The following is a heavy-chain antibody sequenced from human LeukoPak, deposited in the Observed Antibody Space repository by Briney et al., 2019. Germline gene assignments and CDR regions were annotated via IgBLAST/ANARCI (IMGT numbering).Heavy chain of an antibody. D-gene: IGHD1-7*01. J-gene: IGHJ3*02. CDR3: ASNWNYDAFDI. CDR1: GGSISSGIYY. V-gene: IGHV4-30-2*01. CDR2: IYHSGST. Sequence: PSQTLSLTCTVSGGSISSGIYYWSWIRQPPGKGLEWIGYIYHSGSTYYSPSLKSRVTISVDRSKNQFSLKLSSVTAADTAVYYCASNWNYDAFDIWGQGTMVTVSS.